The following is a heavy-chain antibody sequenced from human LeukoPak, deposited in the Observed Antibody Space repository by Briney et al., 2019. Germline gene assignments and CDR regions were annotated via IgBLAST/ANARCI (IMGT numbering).Heavy chain of an antibody. CDR3: ARGATYYYDSSGYFYPHPPEYFQH. CDR2: INPNSGGT. Sequence: ASVKVSYKASGYTFTGYYMHWVRQAPGQGLEWMGWINPNSGGTNYAQKFQGRVTMTRDTSISTAYMELSRLRSDDTAVYYCARGATYYYDSSGYFYPHPPEYFQHWGQGTLVTVSS. V-gene: IGHV1-2*02. J-gene: IGHJ1*01. D-gene: IGHD3-22*01. CDR1: GYTFTGYY.